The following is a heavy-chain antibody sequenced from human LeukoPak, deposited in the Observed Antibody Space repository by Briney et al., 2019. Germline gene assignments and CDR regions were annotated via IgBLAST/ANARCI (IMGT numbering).Heavy chain of an antibody. D-gene: IGHD1-26*01. CDR2: INAGNGNT. V-gene: IGHV1-3*01. CDR1: GYTFTSYA. CDR3: ARDRGGGSYFDY. Sequence: ASVKVSCKASGYTFTSYAMHWVRQAPGQRLEWMGWINAGNGNTKYSQKFQGRVTITRDTSASTAYMELSSLRSEDTAVYYCARDRGGGSYFDYWGQGTLVTVSS. J-gene: IGHJ4*02.